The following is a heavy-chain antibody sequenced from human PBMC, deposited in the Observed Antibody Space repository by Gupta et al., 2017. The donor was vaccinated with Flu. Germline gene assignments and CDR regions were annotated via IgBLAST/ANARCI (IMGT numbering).Heavy chain of an antibody. V-gene: IGHV3-23*01. Sequence: VRQAPGKGLEWVSTIRGSGDTTYYADSVKARFTVSRDNSKNTLYLQMNSLRAEDTAVYYCAKIGTISSAGGGFWGQGTLVSVS. CDR2: IRGSGDTT. D-gene: IGHD6-6*01. CDR3: AKIGTISSAGGGF. J-gene: IGHJ4*02.